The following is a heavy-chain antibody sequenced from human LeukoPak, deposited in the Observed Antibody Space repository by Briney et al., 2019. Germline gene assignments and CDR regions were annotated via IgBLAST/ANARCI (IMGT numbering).Heavy chain of an antibody. CDR1: GGTFSSCA. CDR2: IIPIFGTA. D-gene: IGHD3-10*01. J-gene: IGHJ4*02. V-gene: IGHV1-69*13. Sequence: SVKVSCKASGGTFSSCAISWVRQAPGQGLEWMGGIIPIFGTANYAQKFQGRVTITADESTSTAYMELSSLRSEDTAVYYCARGLGGSGSYYNPLFDYWGQGTLVTVSS. CDR3: ARGLGGSGSYYNPLFDY.